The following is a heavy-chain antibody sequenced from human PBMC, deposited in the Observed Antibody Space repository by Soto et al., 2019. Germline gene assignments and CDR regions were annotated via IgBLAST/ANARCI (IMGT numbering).Heavy chain of an antibody. CDR2: IYYSGSP. CDR3: ARLLTGYSSSWPYYYYGMDV. Sequence: SETLSLTCTVSGYSISSSSYYWGWLRQRSGKGLEWIGSIYYSGSPYYSPSLKSRVTIAADTSKNQFSLKLSSVTAAHTAVYYCARLLTGYSSSWPYYYYGMDVWGQGTTVT. D-gene: IGHD6-13*01. V-gene: IGHV4-39*01. CDR1: GYSISSSSYY. J-gene: IGHJ6*02.